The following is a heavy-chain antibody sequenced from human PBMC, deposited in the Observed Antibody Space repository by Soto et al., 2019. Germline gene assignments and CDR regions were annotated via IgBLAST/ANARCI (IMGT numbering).Heavy chain of an antibody. CDR3: ASTEVVAENGEGLSAFDI. Sequence: GGSLRLSCAASGFTFSSYGMHWVRQAPGKGLEWVAVISYDGSNKYYADSVKGRFTISRENSKNTLYLQMNSLRAEDTAVYYCASTEVVAENGEGLSAFDIWGQGTMVTVSS. D-gene: IGHD3-22*01. J-gene: IGHJ3*02. CDR1: GFTFSSYG. V-gene: IGHV3-30*03. CDR2: ISYDGSNK.